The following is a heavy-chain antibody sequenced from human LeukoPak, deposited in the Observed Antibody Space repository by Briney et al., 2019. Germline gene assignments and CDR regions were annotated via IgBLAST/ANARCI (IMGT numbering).Heavy chain of an antibody. D-gene: IGHD3-9*01. Sequence: PGGSLRLSCAASGFTFSSYSMNWVRQAPGKGLEWVSSISSSSSYIYYADSVKGRFTISRDNAKNSLYLQMNSPRAEDTAVYYCARVPGRELRYFDWLLYRDYYFDYWGQGTLVTVSS. CDR3: ARVPGRELRYFDWLLYRDYYFDY. J-gene: IGHJ4*02. CDR1: GFTFSSYS. V-gene: IGHV3-21*01. CDR2: ISSSSSYI.